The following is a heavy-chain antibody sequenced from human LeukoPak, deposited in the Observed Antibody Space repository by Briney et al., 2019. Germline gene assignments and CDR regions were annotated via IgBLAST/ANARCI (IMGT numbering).Heavy chain of an antibody. CDR3: TTEGSGNYYGSGSSYYYYGMDV. CDR2: INSNTGGATT. CDR1: GFTFSNAW. J-gene: IGHJ6*04. Sequence: GGSLRLSCAASGFTFSNAWMSWVRQAPGKRLEWVGRINSNTGGATTDYAAHVKGRFTMSKDDSKNTLYLQMNSLKTEDTAVYYCTTEGSGNYYGSGSSYYYYGMDVWGKGTTVTVSS. V-gene: IGHV3-15*01. D-gene: IGHD3-10*01.